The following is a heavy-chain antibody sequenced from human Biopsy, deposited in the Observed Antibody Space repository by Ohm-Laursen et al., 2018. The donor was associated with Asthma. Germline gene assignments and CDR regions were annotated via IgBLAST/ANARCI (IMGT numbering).Heavy chain of an antibody. V-gene: IGHV3-53*01. D-gene: IGHD2-21*01. CDR1: GFTVSRDH. Sequence: GSLRLSCAASGFTVSRDHMFWVRQAPGKGLEWVSVIYSGGTSDTADSVRGRFTISRDFYKNTLYLQMDSLTAEDTAVYHCAKDERSYYGSDSKYMQPVPLGDWGQGTLVTGSS. CDR3: AKDERSYYGSDSKYMQPVPLGD. CDR2: IYSGGTS. J-gene: IGHJ4*02.